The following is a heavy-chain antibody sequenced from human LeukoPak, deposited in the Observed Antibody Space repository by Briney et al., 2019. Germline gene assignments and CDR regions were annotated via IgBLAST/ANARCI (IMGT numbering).Heavy chain of an antibody. CDR3: AKDISAAAGTGWFDP. CDR2: ISWNSGSI. D-gene: IGHD6-13*01. Sequence: GGSLRLSCAASGFTFDDYAMHSVRQAPGKGLGWVSGISWNSGSIAYADSVKGRFTISRDNAKNSLYLQMNSLRAEDTALYYCAKDISAAAGTGWFDPWGQGTLVTASS. CDR1: GFTFDDYA. V-gene: IGHV3-9*01. J-gene: IGHJ5*02.